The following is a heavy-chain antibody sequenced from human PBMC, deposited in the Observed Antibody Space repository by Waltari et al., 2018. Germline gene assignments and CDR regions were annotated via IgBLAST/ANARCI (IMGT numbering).Heavy chain of an antibody. Sequence: EVQLEESGGGLVQPGGSLRLSSAASGFTFSSYWMHWVRQAPGKGLVWVSRINSDGSTISYADSVKGRFTISRDNAKNTLYLQMNSLSAEDTAVYYCASAYYDILDWGQGTLVTVSS. J-gene: IGHJ4*02. CDR2: INSDGSTI. CDR3: ASAYYDILD. D-gene: IGHD3-9*01. CDR1: GFTFSSYW. V-gene: IGHV3-74*01.